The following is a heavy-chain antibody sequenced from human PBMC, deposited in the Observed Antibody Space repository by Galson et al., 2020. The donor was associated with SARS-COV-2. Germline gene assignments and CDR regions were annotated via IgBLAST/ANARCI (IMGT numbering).Heavy chain of an antibody. V-gene: IGHV4-34*01. J-gene: IGHJ4*02. Sequence: SETLSLTCAVYGGSFSGYYWSWIRQPPGKGLEWIGEINHSGSTNYNPSLKSRVTISVDTSKNQFSLKLSSVTAADTAVYYCAESIPDYCSSTSCPHYFDYWGQGTLVTVSS. CDR1: GGSFSGYY. CDR3: AESIPDYCSSTSCPHYFDY. CDR2: INHSGST. D-gene: IGHD2-2*01.